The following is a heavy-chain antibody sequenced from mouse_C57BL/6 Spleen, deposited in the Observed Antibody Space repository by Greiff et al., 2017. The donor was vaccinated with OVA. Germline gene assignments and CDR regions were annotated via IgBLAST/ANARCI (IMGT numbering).Heavy chain of an antibody. J-gene: IGHJ3*01. D-gene: IGHD2-4*01. V-gene: IGHV2-6-1*01. CDR2: IWSDGST. Sequence: VHLVESGPGLVAPSQSLSITCTVSGFSLTSYGVHWVRQPPGKGLEWLVVIWSDGSTTYNSALKSRLSISKDKSKSQVFLKMNSLQTDDTAMYYCARHDDYDGRAWFAYWGQGTLVTVSA. CDR3: ARHDDYDGRAWFAY. CDR1: GFSLTSYG.